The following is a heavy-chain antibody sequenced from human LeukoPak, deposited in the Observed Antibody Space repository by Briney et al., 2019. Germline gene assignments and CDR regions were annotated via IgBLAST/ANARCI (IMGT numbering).Heavy chain of an antibody. D-gene: IGHD5-18*01. V-gene: IGHV1-24*01. CDR3: ATDPREGYSYGYYLAY. CDR1: GYTLTELS. J-gene: IGHJ4*02. CDR2: FDPEDGET. Sequence: ASVKVSCKVSGYTLTELSMHWVRQAPGKGLEWMGGFDPEDGETIYAQKFQGRVTMTEDTSTDTAYMELSSLRSEDTAVYYCATDPREGYSYGYYLAYWGRGTLVTVSS.